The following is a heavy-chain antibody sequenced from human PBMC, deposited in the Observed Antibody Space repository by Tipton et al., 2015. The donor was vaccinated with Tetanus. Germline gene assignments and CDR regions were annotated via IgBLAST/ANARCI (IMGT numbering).Heavy chain of an antibody. CDR3: ARVNSGNYLSFDY. Sequence: SLTCTVSGVSISSHYWSWIRQPPGKGLEWIGYIYYSGSTNYNPSLKSRVTISVDTSKTQFSLKLSSVTAADTAVYYCARVNSGNYLSFDYWGQGTLVTVSS. D-gene: IGHD1-26*01. J-gene: IGHJ4*02. V-gene: IGHV4-59*11. CDR1: GVSISSHY. CDR2: IYYSGST.